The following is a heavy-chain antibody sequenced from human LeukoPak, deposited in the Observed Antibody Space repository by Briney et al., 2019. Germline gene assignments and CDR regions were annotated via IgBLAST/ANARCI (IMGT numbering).Heavy chain of an antibody. CDR2: ISGRGGST. D-gene: IGHD6-6*01. CDR1: GFTFSSYA. J-gene: IGHJ4*02. CDR3: AKTSSSVPYYFDY. V-gene: IGHV3-23*01. Sequence: GGSLRLSCAASGFTFSSYAMSWVRQAPGKGLEWVSVISGRGGSTYYADSVKGRFTISRDNSKNTLYLQMNSLRAEDTAVYYCAKTSSSVPYYFDYWGQGTLVTVSS.